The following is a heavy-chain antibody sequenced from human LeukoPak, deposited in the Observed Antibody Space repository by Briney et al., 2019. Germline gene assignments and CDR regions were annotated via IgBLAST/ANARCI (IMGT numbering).Heavy chain of an antibody. J-gene: IGHJ4*02. CDR2: VYTSGNT. D-gene: IGHD1-1*01. V-gene: IGHV4-4*07. Sequence: PSETLSLTCTVSGGSISSYFWNWIRQPAGKGLEWIGRVYTSGNTNYGPSLKSRVTMSIDTSKNQFSLKLASVTAADTAMYYCATGDWNGADNWGQGTLVVVSS. CDR1: GGSISSYF. CDR3: ATGDWNGADN.